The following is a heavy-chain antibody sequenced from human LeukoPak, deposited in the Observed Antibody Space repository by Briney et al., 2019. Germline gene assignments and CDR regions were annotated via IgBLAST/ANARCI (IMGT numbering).Heavy chain of an antibody. J-gene: IGHJ3*02. Sequence: GGSLRLSCAASGFTFSSYEMNWVRQAPGKGLEWVSYISSSGSTIYYADSVKGRFTISRDNAKNSLYLQMNSLRAEDTAVYYCARVIGVITTPDAFDIWGQGTMVTVSS. D-gene: IGHD3-22*01. CDR1: GFTFSSYE. V-gene: IGHV3-48*03. CDR2: ISSSGSTI. CDR3: ARVIGVITTPDAFDI.